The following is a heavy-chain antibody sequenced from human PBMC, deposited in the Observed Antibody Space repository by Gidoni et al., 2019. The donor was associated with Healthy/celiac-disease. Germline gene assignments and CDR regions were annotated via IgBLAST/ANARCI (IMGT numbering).Heavy chain of an antibody. CDR1: GSLFSEYD. V-gene: IGHV3-11*01. Sequence: QAPLVESGGGLVKPGGSLRLPCAASGSLFSEYDLSCIRQAPGRGLEWVSYSSSSGSTKYYADSVKGRFTISRDNAKNSLYLQMNSLRAEDTAVYYCAGDVVYDIGPGYWGQGTLVSVSS. CDR3: AGDVVYDIGPGY. D-gene: IGHD3-9*01. CDR2: SSSSGSTK. J-gene: IGHJ4*02.